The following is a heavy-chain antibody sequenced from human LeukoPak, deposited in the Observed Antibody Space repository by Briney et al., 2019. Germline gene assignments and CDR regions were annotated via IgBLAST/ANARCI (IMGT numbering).Heavy chain of an antibody. CDR2: ISGHNGNT. Sequence: GASVKVSCKASGYTFTSYGISWVRQAPGHGLEWMGWISGHNGNTNYAQNLQGRVTVTTDTSTNTAYMELRSLRSDDTAVYYCARVRNRTFDYWGQGTLVTVSS. D-gene: IGHD1-14*01. CDR1: GYTFTSYG. J-gene: IGHJ4*02. CDR3: ARVRNRTFDY. V-gene: IGHV1-18*01.